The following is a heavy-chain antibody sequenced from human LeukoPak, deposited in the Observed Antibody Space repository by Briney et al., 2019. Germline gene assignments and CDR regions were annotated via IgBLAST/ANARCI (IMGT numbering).Heavy chain of an antibody. J-gene: IGHJ4*02. D-gene: IGHD5-12*01. Sequence: GASVKVSCKASGYTFTGYYMYWVRQAPGQGLEWMGGIIPIFGTANYAQKFQGRVTITTDESTSTAYMELSSLRSEDTAVYYCASLRYSVATGDYFDYWGQGTLVTVSS. CDR3: ASLRYSVATGDYFDY. CDR2: IIPIFGTA. CDR1: GYTFTGYY. V-gene: IGHV1-69*05.